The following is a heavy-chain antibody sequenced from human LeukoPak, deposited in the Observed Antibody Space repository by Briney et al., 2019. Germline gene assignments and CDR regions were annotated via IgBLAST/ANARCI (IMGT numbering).Heavy chain of an antibody. J-gene: IGHJ4*02. CDR2: ISSSSSYI. CDR3: ARDEGYFDWLPRSPSFDY. V-gene: IGHV3-21*01. CDR1: GFTFSHYS. D-gene: IGHD3-9*01. Sequence: GGSLRLSCAASGFTFSHYSMNWVRQAPGKGLEWVSSISSSSSYIYYADSVKGRFTISRDNAKNSLYLQMNSLRAEDTAVYYCARDEGYFDWLPRSPSFDYWGQGTLVTVSS.